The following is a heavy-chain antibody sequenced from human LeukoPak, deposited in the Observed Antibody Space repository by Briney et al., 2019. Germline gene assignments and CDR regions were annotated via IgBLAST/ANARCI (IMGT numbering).Heavy chain of an antibody. Sequence: GASVKVSCKASEFVFTGYYMHWVRQAPGQGLEWMGWMNPGTGTTKYSQKFQGRVTMSRDTSSTTAYMELNGLTSDDTAVYYCARDGSGFSPYWYFDLWGRGTLVTVSS. J-gene: IGHJ2*01. CDR3: ARDGSGFSPYWYFDL. D-gene: IGHD3-3*01. CDR2: MNPGTGTT. CDR1: EFVFTGYY. V-gene: IGHV1-2*02.